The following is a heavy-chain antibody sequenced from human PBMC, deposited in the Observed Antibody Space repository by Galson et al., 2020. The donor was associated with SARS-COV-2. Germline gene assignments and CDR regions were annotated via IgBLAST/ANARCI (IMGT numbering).Heavy chain of an antibody. J-gene: IGHJ3*02. CDR2: IIPIFGTA. D-gene: IGHD4-17*01. CDR3: ARCLRWSSAPDYGDRLLDAFDI. V-gene: IGHV1-69*06. CDR1: GGTFSSYA. Sequence: SVKVSCKASGGTFSSYAISWVRQAPGQGLEWMGGIIPIFGTANYAQKFQGRVTITADKSTSTAYMELSSLRSEDTAVYYCARCLRWSSAPDYGDRLLDAFDIWGQGTMVTVSS.